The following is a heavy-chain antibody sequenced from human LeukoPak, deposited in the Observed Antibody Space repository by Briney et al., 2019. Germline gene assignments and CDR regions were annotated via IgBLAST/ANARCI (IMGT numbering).Heavy chain of an antibody. D-gene: IGHD2-15*01. CDR1: GFTFSDYY. CDR3: AKQLGYCSDGSCYFPY. J-gene: IGHJ4*02. Sequence: GGSLRLSCAASGFTFSDYYMSWIRQAPGKGLEWASAISNNGGYTYYADSVQGRFTISRDNSKSTLCLQMNSLRAEDTAVYYCAKQLGYCSDGSCYFPYWGQGTLVTVSS. V-gene: IGHV3-23*01. CDR2: ISNNGGYT.